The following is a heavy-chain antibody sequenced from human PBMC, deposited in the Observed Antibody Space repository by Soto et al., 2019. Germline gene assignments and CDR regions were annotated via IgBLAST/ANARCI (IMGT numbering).Heavy chain of an antibody. CDR1: GYSFTSYW. D-gene: IGHD3-22*01. V-gene: IGHV5-51*01. CDR3: EGISYYDLWGYCDYRDGWDV. CDR2: IYPGDSDT. Sequence: QISCKGSGYSFTSYWIGWVRQMPGKGLEWMGIIYPGDSDTRYSPSFQGQVTISADKSISTAYLQWSSLKASDTAMYYCEGISYYDLWGYCDYRDGWDVWSK. J-gene: IGHJ6*03.